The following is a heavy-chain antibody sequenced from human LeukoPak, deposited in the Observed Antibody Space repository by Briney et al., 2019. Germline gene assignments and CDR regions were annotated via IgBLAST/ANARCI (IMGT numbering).Heavy chain of an antibody. Sequence: HSGGSLRLSCAASGFTFDDYAMHWVRQAPGKGLEWVSGISWNSGSIGYADSVKGRFTISRDNAKNSLYLQMNSLRAEDTALYYCAKDMDANPPWTGRDYYYYGMDVWGQGTTVTVSS. CDR2: ISWNSGSI. CDR1: GFTFDDYA. V-gene: IGHV3-9*01. D-gene: IGHD3-10*01. CDR3: AKDMDANPPWTGRDYYYYGMDV. J-gene: IGHJ6*02.